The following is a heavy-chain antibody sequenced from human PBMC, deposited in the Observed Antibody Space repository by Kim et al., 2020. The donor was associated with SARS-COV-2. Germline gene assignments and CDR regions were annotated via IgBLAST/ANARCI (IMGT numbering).Heavy chain of an antibody. D-gene: IGHD6-19*01. CDR2: ISYSGST. V-gene: IGHV4-39*01. Sequence: ETLSLTCTVSGGSISSSSYYWGWIRQPPGKGLEWIGSISYSGSTYYNPSLKSRVTVSVDTSKNQFSLKLSSVTAADTAVYYCARQERQWLGLEPNWFDPWGQGTLVTVSS. J-gene: IGHJ5*02. CDR3: ARQERQWLGLEPNWFDP. CDR1: GGSISSSSYY.